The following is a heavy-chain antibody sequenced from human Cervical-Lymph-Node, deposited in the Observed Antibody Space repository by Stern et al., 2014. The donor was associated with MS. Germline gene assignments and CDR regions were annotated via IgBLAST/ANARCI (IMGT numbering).Heavy chain of an antibody. CDR3: ARDCDSSKWWWSVGH. Sequence: VQLVQSGGGVVQPAGSLRLSCAVSGFKFRSYAMHWVRQAPGKGLEWVAVISYDGKNQSYADSVKGRFTISRDNSDNTLYLQMDSVRVDDTAVYYCARDCDSSKWWWSVGHWGQGALVAVSS. CDR1: GFKFRSYA. D-gene: IGHD2-15*01. J-gene: IGHJ4*02. CDR2: ISYDGKNQ. V-gene: IGHV3-30*04.